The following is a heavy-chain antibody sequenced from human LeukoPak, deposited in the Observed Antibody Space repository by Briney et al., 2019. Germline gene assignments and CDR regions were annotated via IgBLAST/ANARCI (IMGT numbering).Heavy chain of an antibody. Sequence: PSETLSLTCAVSGGSISSGGYSWSWIRQPPGKGLEWIGYIYHSGSTYYNPSLKSRVTISVDRSKNQFSLKLSSVTAADTAVYYCAKVLYDFWSGYFDYWGQGTLVIVSS. CDR3: AKVLYDFWSGYFDY. D-gene: IGHD3-3*01. J-gene: IGHJ4*02. CDR1: GGSISSGGYS. V-gene: IGHV4-30-2*01. CDR2: IYHSGST.